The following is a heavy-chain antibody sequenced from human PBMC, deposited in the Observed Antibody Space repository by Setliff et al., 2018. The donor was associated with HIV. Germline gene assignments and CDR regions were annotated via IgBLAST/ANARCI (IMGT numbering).Heavy chain of an antibody. CDR1: GGSISSGSYY. Sequence: SETLSLTCTVSGGSISSGSYYWSWIRQPAGKGLEWIGRIYISGSTNYNPSLKSRVTISVDTSNNHFSLKLRSVTAADTAVYYCARNPHYFDRSGYYFVGWFDPWGQGTLVTVSS. CDR3: ARNPHYFDRSGYYFVGWFDP. CDR2: IYISGST. V-gene: IGHV4-61*02. J-gene: IGHJ5*02. D-gene: IGHD3-22*01.